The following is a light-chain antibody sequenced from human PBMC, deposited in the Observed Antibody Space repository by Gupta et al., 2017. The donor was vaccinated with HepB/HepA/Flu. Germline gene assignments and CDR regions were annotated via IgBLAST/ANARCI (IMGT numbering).Light chain of an antibody. V-gene: IGLV2-11*01. Sequence: QSALTQPRSVSGSPGQPVTISCTGTSSDVGGYNYVSWYQQQPGKAPQLMIYDVTKRPSGVPDRFSGSKSGNTASLTISGLQAEDEADYYCCSYAGSYAWVFGGGTKLTVL. CDR2: DVT. J-gene: IGLJ3*02. CDR1: SSDVGGYNY. CDR3: CSYAGSYAWV.